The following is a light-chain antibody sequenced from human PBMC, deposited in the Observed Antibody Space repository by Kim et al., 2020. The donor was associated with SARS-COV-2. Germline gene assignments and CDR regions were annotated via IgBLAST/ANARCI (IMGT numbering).Light chain of an antibody. Sequence: SYELTQPPSVSVSPGQTASITCSGDKLGDKYTCWYQQKPGQSPVLVIYQDTKRPSGIPERFSGSNSGNTATLTISGTQAMDEADYYCQAWDISTYV. CDR3: QAWDISTYV. CDR1: KLGDKY. J-gene: IGLJ1*01. V-gene: IGLV3-1*01. CDR2: QDT.